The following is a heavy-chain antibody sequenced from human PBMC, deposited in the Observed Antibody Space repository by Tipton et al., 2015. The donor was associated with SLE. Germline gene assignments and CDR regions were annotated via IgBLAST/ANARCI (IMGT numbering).Heavy chain of an antibody. V-gene: IGHV4-59*11. CDR3: ARDGPAETVSVLYWYFDL. D-gene: IGHD4-17*01. CDR1: GDSISSHY. J-gene: IGHJ2*01. Sequence: GLVKPSETLSLTCTVSGDSISSHYWGWIRQSPGRGLEWIGYIHYTGSTDYNPSLRSRVTISADTSKNQFSLKLSSVTAADTAVYFCARDGPAETVSVLYWYFDLWGRGTLVTVSS. CDR2: IHYTGST.